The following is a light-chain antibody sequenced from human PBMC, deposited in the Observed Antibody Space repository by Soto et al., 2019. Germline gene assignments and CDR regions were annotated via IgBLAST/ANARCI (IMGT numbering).Light chain of an antibody. CDR1: QTIITY. CDR3: QQTYTIPHT. V-gene: IGKV1-39*01. Sequence: DIQMTQSPSSLSASVGDTVTITCRASQTIITYLNWYQQKPGKAPKLLIYFASTLQSGVPSRFSGSRSVTDFTLTISSLQPEDFATYYCQQTYTIPHTFGQGTKVEIK. CDR2: FAS. J-gene: IGKJ1*01.